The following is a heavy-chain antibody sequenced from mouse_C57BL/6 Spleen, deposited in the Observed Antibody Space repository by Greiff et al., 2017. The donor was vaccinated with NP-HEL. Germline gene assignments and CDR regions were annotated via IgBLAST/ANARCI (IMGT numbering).Heavy chain of an antibody. CDR3: ARATVEDAMDY. CDR1: GFSLTSYG. D-gene: IGHD1-1*01. J-gene: IGHJ4*01. Sequence: VKLMESGPGLVAPSQSLSITCTVSGFSLTSYGVDWVRQSPGKGLEWLGVIWGVGSTNYNSALKSRLSISKDNSKSQVFLKMNSLQTDDTAMYYCARATVEDAMDYWGQGTSVTVSS. V-gene: IGHV2-6*01. CDR2: IWGVGST.